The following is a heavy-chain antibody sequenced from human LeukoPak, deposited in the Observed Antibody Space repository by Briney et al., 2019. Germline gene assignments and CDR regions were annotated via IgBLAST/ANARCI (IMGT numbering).Heavy chain of an antibody. J-gene: IGHJ6*03. CDR1: GGSISSSNW. CDR2: IYHSGST. D-gene: IGHD4-23*01. V-gene: IGHV4-4*02. Sequence: PSETLSLTCAVSGGSISSSNWWSWVRQPPGKGLEWIGEIYHSGSTNYNPSLKSRVTISVDKSKNQFSLKLSSVTAADTAVYYCASGRSGQAAPVTPVARGLALYYYYYMDVWGKGTTVTVSS. CDR3: ASGRSGQAAPVTPVARGLALYYYYYMDV.